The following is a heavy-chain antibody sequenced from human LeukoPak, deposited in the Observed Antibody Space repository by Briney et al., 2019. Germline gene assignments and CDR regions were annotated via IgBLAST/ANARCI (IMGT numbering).Heavy chain of an antibody. CDR2: IKQDGSEK. V-gene: IGHV3-7*01. CDR1: GFTFSSYW. Sequence: GGSLRLSCAASGFTFSSYWISWVRQAPGKGLEWVANIKQDGSEKYYVDSVKGRFTISRDNAKNSLYLQMNSLRAEDTAVYYCARDLLRTLVRGVIGAWGQGTLVTVSS. CDR3: ARDLLRTLVRGVIGA. J-gene: IGHJ5*02. D-gene: IGHD3-10*01.